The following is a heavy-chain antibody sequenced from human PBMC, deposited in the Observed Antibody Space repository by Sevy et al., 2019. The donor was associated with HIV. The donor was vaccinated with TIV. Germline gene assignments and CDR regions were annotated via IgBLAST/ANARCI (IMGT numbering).Heavy chain of an antibody. J-gene: IGHJ4*02. CDR1: GFTFSSYI. CDR2: ISSSSSYI. D-gene: IGHD3-3*01. V-gene: IGHV3-21*01. Sequence: GGSQRLSCAASGFTFSSYIMNWVRQAPGKGLEWVSSISSSSSYIYYADSVKGRFTISRDNAKNSLYLQMNSLRVEDTAVYYCARGVRDFWNGYPDYWGQGTLVTVSS. CDR3: ARGVRDFWNGYPDY.